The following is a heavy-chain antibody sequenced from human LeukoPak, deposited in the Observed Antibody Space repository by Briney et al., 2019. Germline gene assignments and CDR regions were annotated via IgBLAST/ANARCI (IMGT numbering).Heavy chain of an antibody. V-gene: IGHV1-46*01. J-gene: IGHJ5*02. D-gene: IGHD3-3*01. Sequence: VASLSVSSKPPVHTFTSNYMHWVPQGPGQGGDWMGMFNPDDGSTTYAQTFRGRVTMTRDTSKSTVYMQLSGLRSDDTAVYYCASCDFWSGYCSSWGQGSLVTVSS. CDR2: FNPDDGST. CDR1: VHTFTSNY. CDR3: ASCDFWSGYCSS.